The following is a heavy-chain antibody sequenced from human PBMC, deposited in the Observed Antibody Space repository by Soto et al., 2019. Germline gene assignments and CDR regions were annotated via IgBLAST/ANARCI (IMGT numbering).Heavy chain of an antibody. D-gene: IGHD6-6*01. CDR2: ISTYDGNT. Sequence: SEEVSFKASGYTFFTYGITWVRQAPGQGLEWMGWISTYDGNTDYAQKLQGRVTMTTDTSTRTAYMELRSLRSDDTAVYYCARKSSSSSWFDPWGQGTLVTVYS. V-gene: IGHV1-18*01. J-gene: IGHJ5*02. CDR1: GYTFFTYG. CDR3: ARKSSSSSWFDP.